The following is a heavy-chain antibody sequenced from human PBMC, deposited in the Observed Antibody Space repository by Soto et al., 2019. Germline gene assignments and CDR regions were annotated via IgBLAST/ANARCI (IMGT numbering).Heavy chain of an antibody. CDR1: GYSFTSYW. CDR2: IDPSDSYT. Sequence: GESLNISCKGSGYSFTSYWISLVRQMPGKGLEWVGRIDPSDSYTNYSPSFQGHVTISADKSISTAYLQWSSLKASDTAMYYCARRRTTVVAPVDYYGMDVWGQGTTVTVSS. V-gene: IGHV5-10-1*01. J-gene: IGHJ6*02. D-gene: IGHD2-15*01. CDR3: ARRRTTVVAPVDYYGMDV.